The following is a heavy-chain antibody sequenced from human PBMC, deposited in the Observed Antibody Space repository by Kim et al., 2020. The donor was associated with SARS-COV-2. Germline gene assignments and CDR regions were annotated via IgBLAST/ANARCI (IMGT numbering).Heavy chain of an antibody. Sequence: SETLSLTCAVYGGSFSGYYWSWIRQPPGKGLEWIGEINHSGSTNYNPSLKSRVTISVDTSKNQFSLKLSSVTAADTAVYYCARYTSGYYWFDPWGQGTLVTVSS. CDR3: ARYTSGYYWFDP. CDR1: GGSFSGYY. CDR2: INHSGST. D-gene: IGHD3-3*01. V-gene: IGHV4-34*01. J-gene: IGHJ5*02.